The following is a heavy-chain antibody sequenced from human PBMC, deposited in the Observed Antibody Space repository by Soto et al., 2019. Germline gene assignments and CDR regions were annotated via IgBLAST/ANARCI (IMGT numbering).Heavy chain of an antibody. D-gene: IGHD6-13*01. V-gene: IGHV4-59*08. Sequence: QVQLQESGPGLVKPSETLSLTCTVSGGSISNYYWSWIRQPPGKGLEWIGYIYYSGSTRYNPSLKSRVTISVDTSKNRSALKRSSVTAADTAVYYCARHGPIAAAGTVFDYWGQGTLVTVSS. CDR1: GGSISNYY. J-gene: IGHJ4*02. CDR2: IYYSGST. CDR3: ARHGPIAAAGTVFDY.